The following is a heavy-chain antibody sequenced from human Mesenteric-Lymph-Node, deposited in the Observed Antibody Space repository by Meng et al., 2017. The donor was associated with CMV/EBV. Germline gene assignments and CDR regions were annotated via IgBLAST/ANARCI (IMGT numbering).Heavy chain of an antibody. D-gene: IGHD2-2*01. V-gene: IGHV3-7*03. CDR1: GFTFSNFW. Sequence: GGSLRLSCAASGFTFSNFWMSWVRQAPGKGMEWVANIKHDGSEKYYVDSVKGRFTISRDNSKNSLYLQMNSLRAEDTALYYCAKDMSTSQLYYYGMDVWGQGTTVTVSS. CDR3: AKDMSTSQLYYYGMDV. CDR2: IKHDGSEK. J-gene: IGHJ6*02.